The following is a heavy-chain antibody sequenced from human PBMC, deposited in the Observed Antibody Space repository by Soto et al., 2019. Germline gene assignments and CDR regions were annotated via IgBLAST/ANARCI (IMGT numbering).Heavy chain of an antibody. Sequence: SETLSLTCTVSGGSISSCSYYWGWIRQPPGKGLEWIGSIYYSGSTYYNPSLKSRVTISVDTSKNQFSLKLSSVTAADTAVYYCAVPVYYDFWSGYNNWFDPWGQGTLVTVSS. D-gene: IGHD3-3*01. CDR3: AVPVYYDFWSGYNNWFDP. CDR1: GGSISSCSYY. V-gene: IGHV4-39*01. CDR2: IYYSGST. J-gene: IGHJ5*02.